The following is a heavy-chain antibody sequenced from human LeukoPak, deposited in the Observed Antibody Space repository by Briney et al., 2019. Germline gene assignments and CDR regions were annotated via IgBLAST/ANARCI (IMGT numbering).Heavy chain of an antibody. D-gene: IGHD3-22*01. CDR2: ISGSSSYI. Sequence: PGGSLRLSCAASGFTFSSYSMNWVRQAPGKGLEWVSSISGSSSYIYYADSMKGRFTISRDNAKNSLYLQMYSLRAEETAVYYCARDPGSGYVNNWFDPWGQGTLVTVSS. J-gene: IGHJ5*02. V-gene: IGHV3-21*01. CDR3: ARDPGSGYVNNWFDP. CDR1: GFTFSSYS.